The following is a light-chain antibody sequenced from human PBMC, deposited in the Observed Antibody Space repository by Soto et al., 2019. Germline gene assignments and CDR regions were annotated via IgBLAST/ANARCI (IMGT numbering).Light chain of an antibody. Sequence: DIQMTQSPSSLSASVGDRVTITCRASQSISSYLNWYQQKPGKPPNILIFDASSLQSGVPSRFSGSGSGTDFTLTISSLQPEDCATYYCQQSYSTPWTFGQGSKVEIK. CDR2: DAS. J-gene: IGKJ1*01. CDR3: QQSYSTPWT. V-gene: IGKV1-39*01. CDR1: QSISSY.